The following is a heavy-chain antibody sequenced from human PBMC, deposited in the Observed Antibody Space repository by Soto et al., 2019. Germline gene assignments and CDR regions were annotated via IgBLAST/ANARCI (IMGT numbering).Heavy chain of an antibody. D-gene: IGHD3-22*01. J-gene: IGHJ3*01. V-gene: IGHV4-59*01. CDR1: NGSISNYY. CDR3: ARNLRYYYAGAAYYQYDAFDV. Sequence: SETLSLTCTVSNGSISNYYWSWIRQPPGKGLEWIGYIYYSGSINYNPSLKSRVTISVATSKNQFSLKLTSVTAADTAMYYCARNLRYYYAGAAYYQYDAFDVWGQGTVVTVSS. CDR2: IYYSGSI.